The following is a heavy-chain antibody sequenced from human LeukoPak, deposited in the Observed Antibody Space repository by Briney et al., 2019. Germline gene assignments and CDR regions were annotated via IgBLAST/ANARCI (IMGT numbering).Heavy chain of an antibody. D-gene: IGHD2-2*01. V-gene: IGHV4-4*02. J-gene: IGHJ4*02. CDR3: ASPRAERSAWYAVDY. CDR2: IYDNGST. CDR1: GGSISRSNW. Sequence: SETLSLTCAVSGGSISRSNWWCWVRQSPGKGLEWIGEIYDNGSTNYNPSLKSRVTISVDKSKNQFSLRLSSVTAADTAIYYCASPRAERSAWYAVDYWGQGTLVTVSA.